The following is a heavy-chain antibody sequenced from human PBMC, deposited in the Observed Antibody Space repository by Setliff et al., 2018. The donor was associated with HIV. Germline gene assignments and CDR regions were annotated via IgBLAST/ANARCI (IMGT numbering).Heavy chain of an antibody. V-gene: IGHV1-18*01. CDR3: ARDVEHMMDV. Sequence: ASVKVSCKTSGYNFENYAINWVRQAPGQGLEWMGWISTYSDETSYAQRLQGRVTMTTDTSTSTAYMELRRLTFDDTAVYYCARDVEHMMDVWGQGTTVTVSS. CDR1: GYNFENYA. J-gene: IGHJ6*02. CDR2: ISTYSDET.